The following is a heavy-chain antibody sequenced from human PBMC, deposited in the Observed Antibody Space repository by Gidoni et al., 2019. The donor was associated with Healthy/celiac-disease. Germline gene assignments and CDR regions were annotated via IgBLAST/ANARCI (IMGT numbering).Heavy chain of an antibody. CDR3: ASVDTAMELDY. D-gene: IGHD5-18*01. J-gene: IGHJ4*02. V-gene: IGHV4-34*01. CDR2: INHSGST. CDR1: GGSFSGYY. Sequence: QVQLQQWGAGLFKPSETLSLTCAVYGGSFSGYYWIWIRQPPGKGLEWIGEINHSGSTNYNPSLKSRVTISVDTSKNQFSLKLSSVTAADTAVYYCASVDTAMELDYWGQGTLVTVSS.